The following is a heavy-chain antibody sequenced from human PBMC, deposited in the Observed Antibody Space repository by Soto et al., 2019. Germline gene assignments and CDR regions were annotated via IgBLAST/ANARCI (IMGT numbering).Heavy chain of an antibody. Sequence: GGSLRLSCAASGLTFGSNWMSWVRQAPGKGLEWVANIKRDGSEKYYVDSVKGRFTISRDNAKNTLYLQMNSLRADDTAVYYCASLEWESTGYADYWGQGTLVTVSS. CDR1: GLTFGSNW. D-gene: IGHD3-3*01. V-gene: IGHV3-7*03. CDR2: IKRDGSEK. CDR3: ASLEWESTGYADY. J-gene: IGHJ4*02.